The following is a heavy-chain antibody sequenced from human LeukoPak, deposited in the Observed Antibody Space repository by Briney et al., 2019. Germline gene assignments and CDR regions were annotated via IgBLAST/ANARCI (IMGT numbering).Heavy chain of an antibody. J-gene: IGHJ4*02. CDR1: GFTFSSYW. D-gene: IGHD2/OR15-2a*01. CDR3: ARKYCSSTTCYRWIDH. Sequence: PGGSLRLSCAASGFTFSSYWMSWVRQAPEKGLECVANINQDGSEKYYVDSVKGRFTTSRDTAKNSLYLQMNSLRAEDTAVYFCARKYCSSTTCYRWIDHWGQGTLVTVSS. CDR2: INQDGSEK. V-gene: IGHV3-7*01.